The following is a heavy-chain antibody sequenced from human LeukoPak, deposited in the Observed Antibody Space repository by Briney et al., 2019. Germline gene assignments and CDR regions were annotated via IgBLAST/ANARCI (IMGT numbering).Heavy chain of an antibody. CDR2: FDPEYGEK. CDR1: GDTLSQLT. V-gene: IGHV1-24*01. CDR3: ATEIMIPAGFDY. J-gene: IGHJ4*02. D-gene: IGHD3-16*01. Sequence: ASVKVSCKISGDTLSQLTIHWVRQAPGEGLEKMGRFDPEYGEKVFAQTFQGRVTMTGDTSTNTAYMELSSLRSEDTAVYYCATEIMIPAGFDYWGQGTLVSVSS.